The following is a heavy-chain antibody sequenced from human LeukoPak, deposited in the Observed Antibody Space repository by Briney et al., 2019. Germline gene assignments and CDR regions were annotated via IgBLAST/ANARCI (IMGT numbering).Heavy chain of an antibody. D-gene: IGHD2-15*01. CDR3: ARESVVVAATVFDY. CDR1: GFTFSSYW. J-gene: IGHJ4*02. CDR2: IKQDGSEK. Sequence: GGSLRLSCAASGFTFSSYWMSWVRQAPGKGLEWVANIKQDGSEKYYVDSVKGRFTISRDNAKNSLYLQMNSLRAEDTAVYYCARESVVVAATVFDYWGQGTLVTVSS. V-gene: IGHV3-7*01.